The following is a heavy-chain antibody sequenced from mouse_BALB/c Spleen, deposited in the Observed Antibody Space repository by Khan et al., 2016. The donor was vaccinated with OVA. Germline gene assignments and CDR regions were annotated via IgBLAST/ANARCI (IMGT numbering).Heavy chain of an antibody. V-gene: IGHV14-1*02. CDR2: IDPENGDT. D-gene: IGHD2-3*01. Sequence: EVELVESGAELVRPGALVKLSCKASGFNIKDYYMHWVKQRPEQGQVWIGRIDPENGDTIYDPKFQGKASITSDTSSNTAYLQLSSLTSEATAVYYCARDGYSPWFAYWGQGTLVTVSA. CDR1: GFNIKDYY. CDR3: ARDGYSPWFAY. J-gene: IGHJ3*01.